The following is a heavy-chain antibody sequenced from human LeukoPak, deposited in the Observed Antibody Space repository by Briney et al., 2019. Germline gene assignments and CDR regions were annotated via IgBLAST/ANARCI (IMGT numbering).Heavy chain of an antibody. V-gene: IGHV3-30-3*01. CDR2: ISYDGSNK. CDR1: GFTFSSYA. J-gene: IGHJ4*02. D-gene: IGHD6-13*01. Sequence: PGRSLRLSCAASGFTFSSYAMHWVRQAPGKGLEWVAVISYDGSNKYYADSVKGRFTISRDNSKNTLYLQMNSLRAEDTAVYYCASSTAAVEREGYYFDYWGQGTLVTVSS. CDR3: ASSTAAVEREGYYFDY.